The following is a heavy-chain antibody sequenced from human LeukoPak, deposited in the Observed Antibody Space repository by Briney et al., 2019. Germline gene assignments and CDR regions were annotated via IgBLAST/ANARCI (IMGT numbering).Heavy chain of an antibody. CDR3: ARRYYHDSSGYNVDY. Sequence: GESLKISCKGSGYIFTTYWIAWVRQMPGKGLEWMGIIYPGDSDTRYSPSFQGQVTISADKSISTAYLQWSSLKASDTAIYYCARRYYHDSSGYNVDYWGQGTLVTVSS. D-gene: IGHD3-22*01. J-gene: IGHJ4*02. CDR1: GYIFTTYW. CDR2: IYPGDSDT. V-gene: IGHV5-51*01.